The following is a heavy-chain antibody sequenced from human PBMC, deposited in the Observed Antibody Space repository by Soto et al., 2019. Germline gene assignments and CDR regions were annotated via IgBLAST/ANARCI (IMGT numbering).Heavy chain of an antibody. CDR2: ITGSTGTT. Sequence: GGSLRLSCAASGFTFSNFALSWVRHAPGKGLEWVSEITGSTGTTYYADSVRGRFIISRDNSQNTLHLQMNSLRPEDTAVYYCAKDTSSSPYYMDVWGKGTTVTVSS. CDR3: AKDTSSSPYYMDV. J-gene: IGHJ6*03. CDR1: GFTFSNFA. D-gene: IGHD2-2*01. V-gene: IGHV3-23*01.